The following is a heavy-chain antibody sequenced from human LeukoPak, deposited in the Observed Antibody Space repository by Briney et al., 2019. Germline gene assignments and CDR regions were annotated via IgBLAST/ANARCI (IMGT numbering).Heavy chain of an antibody. V-gene: IGHV5-10-1*01. Sequence: GESLKISCKGSGYSFTSYWISWVRQMPGKGLEWMGRIDPSDSYTNYSPSFQGHVTISADKSISTASLQWSSLKASDTAMYYCARQKATVTPSFDYWGQGTLVTVSS. CDR1: GYSFTSYW. J-gene: IGHJ4*02. D-gene: IGHD4-17*01. CDR2: IDPSDSYT. CDR3: ARQKATVTPSFDY.